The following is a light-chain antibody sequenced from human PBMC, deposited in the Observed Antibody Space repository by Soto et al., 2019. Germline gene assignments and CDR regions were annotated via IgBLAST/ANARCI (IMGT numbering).Light chain of an antibody. CDR2: AAS. J-gene: IGKJ4*01. CDR1: QGLSNY. CDR3: KQLNSYPLT. Sequence: IQLTQSPSSLSASVGDRGTITCRARQGLSNYLAWYQQKPGMAPELLIYAASTLQCGSPSRFSGSGSGTDFTLTISSMQTEEFATYYCKQLNSYPLTFGGGTIVEI. V-gene: IGKV1-9*01.